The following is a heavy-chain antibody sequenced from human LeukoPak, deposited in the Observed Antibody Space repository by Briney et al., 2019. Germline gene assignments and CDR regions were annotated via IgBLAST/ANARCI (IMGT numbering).Heavy chain of an antibody. D-gene: IGHD2-8*02. Sequence: AGSLRLSCAASGFTFSSNWMHWVRQAPGQGLVWVSRTQSDGSTTSYADSVQGRLTISRDNAKNTLYLQMNSLRVEDTAVYYCARELVRRNGAFDLWGQGTMVTVSS. CDR2: TQSDGSTT. V-gene: IGHV3-74*01. CDR3: ARELVRRNGAFDL. CDR1: GFTFSSNW. J-gene: IGHJ3*01.